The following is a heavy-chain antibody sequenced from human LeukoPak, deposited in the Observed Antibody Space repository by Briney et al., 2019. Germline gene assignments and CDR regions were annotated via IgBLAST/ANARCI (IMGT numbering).Heavy chain of an antibody. CDR3: AKGRSDFDF. V-gene: IGHV3-30*02. Sequence: PGGSLRLSCAASGFTFRSYGMHRVRQAPGKGLEWVAFIRSDEISKYYVDSVKGRFTISRDNSKNTLYLQMNSLRVEDTAVYFCAKGRSDFDFWGQGTLVTVSS. J-gene: IGHJ4*02. CDR1: GFTFRSYG. CDR2: IRSDEISK.